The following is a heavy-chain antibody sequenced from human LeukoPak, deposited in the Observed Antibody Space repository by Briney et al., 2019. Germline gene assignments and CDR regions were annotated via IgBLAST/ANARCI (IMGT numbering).Heavy chain of an antibody. V-gene: IGHV1-2*02. Sequence: ASVKVSCKASGYTFTGYYMHWVRQAPGQGLEWMGWINPNSGGTNYAQKFQGRVTMTRDTSISTAYMELSRLRSDDTAVYYCASSITMVRGVISFDYWGQGTLVTVSS. CDR1: GYTFTGYY. CDR2: INPNSGGT. CDR3: ASSITMVRGVISFDY. D-gene: IGHD3-10*01. J-gene: IGHJ4*02.